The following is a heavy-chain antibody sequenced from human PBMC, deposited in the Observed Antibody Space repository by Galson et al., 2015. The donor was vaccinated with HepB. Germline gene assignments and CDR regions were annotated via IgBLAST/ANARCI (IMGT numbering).Heavy chain of an antibody. CDR1: GFTFSSYW. D-gene: IGHD2-21*02. CDR3: AREGRIYCGGDCYGWFDP. Sequence: SLRLSCAASGFTFSSYWMSWVRQAPGKGLEWVANIKKDGSEKYYVDSVKGRFTISRDNAKNSLYLQMNSLRAEDTAVYYCAREGRIYCGGDCYGWFDPWGQGTLVTVSS. CDR2: IKKDGSEK. V-gene: IGHV3-7*03. J-gene: IGHJ5*02.